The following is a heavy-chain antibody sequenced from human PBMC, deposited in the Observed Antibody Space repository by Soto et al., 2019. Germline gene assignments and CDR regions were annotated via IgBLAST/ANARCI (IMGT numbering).Heavy chain of an antibody. CDR1: GFTFSNAW. Sequence: PGGSLRLSCAASGFTFSNAWMSWVRQAPGKGLEWVGRIKSKTDGGTTDYAAPVKGRFTISRDDSKNTLYLQMNSLKTEDTAVYYCTTDETTYYDILTGYHISLYFDYWGQGTLVTVS. V-gene: IGHV3-15*01. CDR2: IKSKTDGGTT. D-gene: IGHD3-9*01. CDR3: TTDETTYYDILTGYHISLYFDY. J-gene: IGHJ4*02.